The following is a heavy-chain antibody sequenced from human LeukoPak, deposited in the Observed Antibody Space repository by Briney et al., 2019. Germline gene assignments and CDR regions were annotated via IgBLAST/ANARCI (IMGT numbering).Heavy chain of an antibody. CDR2: IYYSGSA. V-gene: IGHV4-59*01. Sequence: SETLSLTCTVSGGSISGFCWSWIRQPPGKGLEWIGYIYYSGSASYNPSLKSRVTISVDTSKSQFSLRLNSVTAADTAVYYCARTFSSGWAYWYLDLWGRGTLVTVSS. CDR1: GGSISGFC. CDR3: ARTFSSGWAYWYLDL. D-gene: IGHD6-19*01. J-gene: IGHJ2*01.